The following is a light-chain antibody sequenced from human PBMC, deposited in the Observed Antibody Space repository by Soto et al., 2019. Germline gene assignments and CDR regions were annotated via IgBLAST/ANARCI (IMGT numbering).Light chain of an antibody. V-gene: IGKV3-15*01. Sequence: EIVMTQSPATLSVSPGERATLSCRASQSVSSNLAWYQQKPGQAPRLLIYGASTRATGIPARFGGSGSGTEPTLTISSLQSEDFAVYYCQQYNNWPPWTFGQGTKVEIK. CDR2: GAS. J-gene: IGKJ1*01. CDR1: QSVSSN. CDR3: QQYNNWPPWT.